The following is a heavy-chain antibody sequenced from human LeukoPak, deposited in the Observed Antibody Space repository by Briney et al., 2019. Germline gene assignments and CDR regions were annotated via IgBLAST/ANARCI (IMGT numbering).Heavy chain of an antibody. D-gene: IGHD3-22*01. CDR2: IYPGDSDT. J-gene: IGHJ4*02. CDR3: ASLPTYGYYDSSGYIY. CDR1: GYSFTSYW. V-gene: IGHV5-51*01. Sequence: GESLKISCKGSGYSFTSYWIGWVRQMPGKGLEWMGIIYPGDSDTRYSPSFQGQVTISAVKSISTAYLQWSSLKASDTAMYYCASLPTYGYYDSSGYIYWGQGTLVTVSS.